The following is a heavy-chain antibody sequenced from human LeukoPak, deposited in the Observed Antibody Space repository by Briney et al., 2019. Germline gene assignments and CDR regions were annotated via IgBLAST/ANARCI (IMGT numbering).Heavy chain of an antibody. CDR3: GRLDDYDYSAW. D-gene: IGHD3-22*01. V-gene: IGHV4-30-4*07. J-gene: IGHJ4*02. Sequence: SETLSLTCAVSGGSISSGDYSWSWIRQPPGKGLEWIGYMYYSGSTYYNPSLQSRVTISVDTSKNQFSLKLNSVTAADTAVYFCGRLDDYDYSAWWGQGILVTVSS. CDR1: GGSISSGDYS. CDR2: MYYSGST.